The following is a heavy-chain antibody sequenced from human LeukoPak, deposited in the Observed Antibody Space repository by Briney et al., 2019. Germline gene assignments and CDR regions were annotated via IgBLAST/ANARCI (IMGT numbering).Heavy chain of an antibody. CDR3: ARLEGGSYSPIDY. CDR1: GYTFTGYY. V-gene: IGHV1-2*02. Sequence: GASVKVSCKASGYTFTGYYMHWVRQAPGQGLEWMGWIAPNTGGTNYARMLRGRVTLTRDTSISTAYMELSRLTSDDTAVYYCARLEGGSYSPIDYWGQGTLVTVSS. D-gene: IGHD1-26*01. CDR2: IAPNTGGT. J-gene: IGHJ4*02.